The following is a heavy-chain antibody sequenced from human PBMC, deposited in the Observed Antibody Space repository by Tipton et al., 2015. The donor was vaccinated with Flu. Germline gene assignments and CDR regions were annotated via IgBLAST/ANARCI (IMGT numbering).Heavy chain of an antibody. CDR2: ISIGGRT. CDR1: GGSINSYF. V-gene: IGHV4-4*07. J-gene: IGHJ4*02. D-gene: IGHD2-2*01. Sequence: TLSLTCIVSGGSINSYFWSWIRQPAGKGLEWIGRISIGGRTNYSPSLKSRVSMSVDLSNNHFSLKLTSVTAADTAVYYCARDRWEYASGFDSWGQGTLVTVSS. CDR3: ARDRWEYASGFDS.